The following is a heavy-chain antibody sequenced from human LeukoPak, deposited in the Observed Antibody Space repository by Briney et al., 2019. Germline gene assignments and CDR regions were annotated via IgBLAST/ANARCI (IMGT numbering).Heavy chain of an antibody. CDR3: ARVGYCSSTSCYEHSFDY. D-gene: IGHD2-2*01. CDR2: IYHSGST. Sequence: SETLSLTCTVSGGSISSGGYYWSWIRQPPGKGLEWIGYIYHSGSTYYNPSLKSRVTISVDRSKNQFSLKLSSVTAADTAVYYCARVGYCSSTSCYEHSFDYWGQGTLVTVSS. J-gene: IGHJ4*02. V-gene: IGHV4-30-2*01. CDR1: GGSISSGGYY.